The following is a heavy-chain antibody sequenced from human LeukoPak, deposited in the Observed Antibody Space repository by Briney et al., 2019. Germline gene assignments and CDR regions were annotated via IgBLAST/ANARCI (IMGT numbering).Heavy chain of an antibody. V-gene: IGHV3-23*01. CDR2: ISGSGGST. J-gene: IGHJ4*02. D-gene: IGHD6-13*01. Sequence: GGSLRLSCAASGFTFSSYAMSWVRQAPGKGLEWVSAISGSGGSTYYADSVKGRFTTSRDNSKNTLYLQMNSLRAEDTAVYYCAKGTGYSSSWLTFDYWGQGTLVTVSS. CDR1: GFTFSSYA. CDR3: AKGTGYSSSWLTFDY.